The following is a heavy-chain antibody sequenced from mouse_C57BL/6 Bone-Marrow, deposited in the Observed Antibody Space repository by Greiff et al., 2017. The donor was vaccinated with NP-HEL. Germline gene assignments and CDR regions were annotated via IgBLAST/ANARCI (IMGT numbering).Heavy chain of an antibody. J-gene: IGHJ2*01. V-gene: IGHV1-64*01. CDR3: ATPIYSRNYFDY. CDR2: IHPNSGST. CDR1: GYTFTSYW. Sequence: QVQLQQPGAELVKPGASVKLSCKASGYTFTSYWMHWVKQRPGQGLEWIGMIHPNSGSTNYNEKFKSKATLTVDKSSSTAYMQLSSLTSEDSAVYYCATPIYSRNYFDYWGQGTTLTVSS. D-gene: IGHD2-12*01.